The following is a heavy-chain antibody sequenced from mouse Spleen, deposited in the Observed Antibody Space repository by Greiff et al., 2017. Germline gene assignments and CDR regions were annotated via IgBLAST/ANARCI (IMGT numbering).Heavy chain of an antibody. CDR2: ISSGGSYT. J-gene: IGHJ3*01. D-gene: IGHD2-4*01. CDR1: GFTFSSYG. Sequence: EVKVVESGGDLVKPGGSLKLSCAASGFTFSSYGMSWVRQTPDKRLEWVATISSGGSYTYYPDSVKGRFTISRDNAKNTLYLQMRSLKSEDTAMYDCARSDYDGRVWFAYWGQGTLVTVSA. CDR3: ARSDYDGRVWFAY. V-gene: IGHV5-6*01.